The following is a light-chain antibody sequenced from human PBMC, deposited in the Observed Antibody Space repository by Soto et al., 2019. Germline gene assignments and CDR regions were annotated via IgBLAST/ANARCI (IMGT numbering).Light chain of an antibody. Sequence: DIRMPQSPSSLSASVGDRVTITCRASQSISSYLNWYQQKPGKAPKLLIYSASSLQSGVPSRFSGSGSGTDFTLTISSLHPEDFATYYCQQSYSTPQTFGQGTKLEIK. V-gene: IGKV1-39*01. CDR3: QQSYSTPQT. CDR1: QSISSY. J-gene: IGKJ2*01. CDR2: SAS.